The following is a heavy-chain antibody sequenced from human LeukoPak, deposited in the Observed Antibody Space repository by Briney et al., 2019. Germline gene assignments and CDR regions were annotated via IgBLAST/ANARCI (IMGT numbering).Heavy chain of an antibody. CDR2: ISSSSSYV. CDR1: GFTFSSYS. D-gene: IGHD2-8*01. Sequence: GGSLRLSCAASGFTFSSYSMSWVRQAPGKGLEWVSSISSSSSYVYYADSVKGRFTISRDNAKNSLYLQMNSLRAEDTAVYYCARDMGYCTNGVCWSNWFDPWGQGTLVTVSS. J-gene: IGHJ5*02. V-gene: IGHV3-21*01. CDR3: ARDMGYCTNGVCWSNWFDP.